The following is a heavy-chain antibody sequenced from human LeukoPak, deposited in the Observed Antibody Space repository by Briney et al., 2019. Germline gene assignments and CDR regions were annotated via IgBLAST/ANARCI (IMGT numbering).Heavy chain of an antibody. J-gene: IGHJ4*02. V-gene: IGHV3-33*01. CDR2: LVYDARS. CDR1: GFPFSSYG. CDR3: ARDLSAAFDL. D-gene: IGHD6-19*01. Sequence: PGGTLSLSSAASGFPFSSYGMHWVRQAPGKGLGWVARLVYDARSDYANSVKGRFSISRDDSKNTLFLDMSNLRVEDTALYYCARDLSAAFDLWGQGVLVTVSS.